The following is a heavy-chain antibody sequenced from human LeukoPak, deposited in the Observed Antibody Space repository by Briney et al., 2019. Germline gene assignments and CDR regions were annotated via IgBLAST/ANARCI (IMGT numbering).Heavy chain of an antibody. Sequence: ASVKVSCKASGYTFTSYGISWVRQAPGQGLEWMGWISAYNGNTNYAQKLQGRVTMTTDTSTSTAYVELRSLRSDDTAVYYCARDSRAAADSIYYYYGMDVWGQGTTVTVSS. CDR2: ISAYNGNT. J-gene: IGHJ6*02. CDR3: ARDSRAAADSIYYYYGMDV. D-gene: IGHD6-13*01. CDR1: GYTFTSYG. V-gene: IGHV1-18*01.